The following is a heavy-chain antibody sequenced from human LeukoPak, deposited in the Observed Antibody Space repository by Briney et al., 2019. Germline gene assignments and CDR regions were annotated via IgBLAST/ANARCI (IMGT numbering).Heavy chain of an antibody. Sequence: PGGSLRLSCAASGFTFSSYAMSWVRQAPGKGLEWVSAISGSGGSTYYADSVKGRFTISRDNSKNTLYLQMNSLRAEDTAVYYCAKDGGYSSSWALFDYWGQGTLVTVSS. V-gene: IGHV3-23*01. CDR1: GFTFSSYA. D-gene: IGHD6-13*01. CDR3: AKDGGYSSSWALFDY. CDR2: ISGSGGST. J-gene: IGHJ4*02.